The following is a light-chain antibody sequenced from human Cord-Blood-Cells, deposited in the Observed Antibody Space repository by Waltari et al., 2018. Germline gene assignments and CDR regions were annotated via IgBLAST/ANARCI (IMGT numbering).Light chain of an antibody. V-gene: IGKV4-1*01. CDR2: WAS. J-gene: IGKJ3*01. Sequence: DIVMTQSPESLAVSLCQRATINCKSRQSVLYSSNNKNYLAWYQQKPGQPPKLLIYWASTRESGVPDRFSGSGSGTDFTLTISSLQAEDVAVYYCQQYYSTPFTFGPGTKVDIK. CDR1: QSVLYSSNNKNY. CDR3: QQYYSTPFT.